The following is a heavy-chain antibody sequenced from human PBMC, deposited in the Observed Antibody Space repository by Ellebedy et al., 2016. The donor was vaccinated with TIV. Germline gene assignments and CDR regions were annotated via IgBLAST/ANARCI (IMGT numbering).Heavy chain of an antibody. J-gene: IGHJ5*02. CDR2: IIPIFGTA. Sequence: SVKVSXKASGGTFSSYAISWVRQAPGQGLEWMGGIIPIFGTANYAQKFQGRVTITADESTSTAYMELSSLRSEDTAVYYCARDSDSGVGPFDPWGQGTLVTVSS. D-gene: IGHD2-21*02. CDR1: GGTFSSYA. CDR3: ARDSDSGVGPFDP. V-gene: IGHV1-69*13.